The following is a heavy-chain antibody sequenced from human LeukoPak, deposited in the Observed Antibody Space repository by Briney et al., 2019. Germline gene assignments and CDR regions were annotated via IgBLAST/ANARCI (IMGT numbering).Heavy chain of an antibody. D-gene: IGHD2-21*02. CDR2: FDPEDGEA. J-gene: IGHJ6*02. CDR1: GGTFSSYA. V-gene: IGHV1-24*01. Sequence: ASVKVSCKASGGTFSSYAISWVRQAPGKGLEWMGGFDPEDGEAIYAQKFQGRVTMTEDTSTDTAYMELSSLRSEDTAVYYCATAAYCGGDCYSFYYYGMDVWGQGTTVTVSS. CDR3: ATAAYCGGDCYSFYYYGMDV.